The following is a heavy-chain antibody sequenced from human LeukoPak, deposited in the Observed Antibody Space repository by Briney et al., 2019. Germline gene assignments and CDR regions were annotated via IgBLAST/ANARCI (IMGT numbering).Heavy chain of an antibody. CDR2: IYSGGST. J-gene: IGHJ3*02. CDR3: ARGVGPGNAFDI. V-gene: IGHV3-53*01. Sequence: GGSLRLSCAASGFTVSSSYMSWVRQAPGKGLEWVSGIYSGGSTYCADSVKGRFTISRDNSKNTLYLQMNSLRAEDTAVYYCARGVGPGNAFDIWGQGTMVTVSS. D-gene: IGHD1-26*01. CDR1: GFTVSSSY.